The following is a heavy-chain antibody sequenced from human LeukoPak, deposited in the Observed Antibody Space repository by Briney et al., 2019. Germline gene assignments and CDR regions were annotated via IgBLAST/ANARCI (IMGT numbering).Heavy chain of an antibody. D-gene: IGHD3-10*01. Sequence: ASVKVSCKASGYTFTSYYMHWVRQAPGQGLEWMGIINPSGGSTSYAQKFQGRVTMTRDMSTSTVYMELSSLRSEDTAVYYCARDSKSGSGSYYAPIYYYYYYYMDVWGKGTTVTVSS. J-gene: IGHJ6*03. V-gene: IGHV1-46*01. CDR1: GYTFTSYY. CDR3: ARDSKSGSGSYYAPIYYYYYYYMDV. CDR2: INPSGGST.